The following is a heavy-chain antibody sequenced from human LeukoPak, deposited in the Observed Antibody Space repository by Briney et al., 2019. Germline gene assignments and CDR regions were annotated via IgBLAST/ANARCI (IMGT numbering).Heavy chain of an antibody. J-gene: IGHJ4*02. CDR3: ARDPFSPDYGDYPPLNYFDY. V-gene: IGHV3-30*03. Sequence: PGRSLRLSCAASGFTFSDYGMHWVRQAPGQGLEWVALISYTGSDKYYVDSVKGRFTISRDNSKNTLYLQMNSLRAEDTAVYYCARDPFSPDYGDYPPLNYFDYWGQGTLVTVSS. CDR1: GFTFSDYG. D-gene: IGHD4-17*01. CDR2: ISYTGSDK.